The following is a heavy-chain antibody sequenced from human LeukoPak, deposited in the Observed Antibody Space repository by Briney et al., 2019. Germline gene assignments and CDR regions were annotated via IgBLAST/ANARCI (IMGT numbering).Heavy chain of an antibody. CDR1: GGSISSYY. Sequence: KPSETLSLTCTVSGGSISSYYWSWIGRPPGKELKWIGSIHFSGSTNYNPSLRSRVTISVDTSKNQLSLKLSSVTAADTAVYYCARDLGGIYFDYWGQGTLVTVSS. V-gene: IGHV4-59*13. D-gene: IGHD1-26*01. CDR2: IHFSGST. CDR3: ARDLGGIYFDY. J-gene: IGHJ4*02.